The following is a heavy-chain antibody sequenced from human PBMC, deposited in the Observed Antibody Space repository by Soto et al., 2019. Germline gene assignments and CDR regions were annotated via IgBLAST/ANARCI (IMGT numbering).Heavy chain of an antibody. Sequence: EVQLLESGGGLVQPGGSLRLSCAASGFTFSSYAMSWVRQAPGKGLEWVSAISGSGGSTYYADSVKGRFTISRDNTKKNLSLQTNCLRADDPAVDYSAKDWVAAAMLYYYYSVDVWGKGTTVTVSS. V-gene: IGHV3-23*01. CDR1: GFTFSSYA. CDR2: ISGSGGST. CDR3: AKDWVAAAMLYYYYSVDV. D-gene: IGHD2-2*01. J-gene: IGHJ6*03.